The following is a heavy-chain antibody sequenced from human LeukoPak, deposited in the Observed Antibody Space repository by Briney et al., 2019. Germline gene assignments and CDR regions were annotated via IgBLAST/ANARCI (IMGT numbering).Heavy chain of an antibody. V-gene: IGHV1-8*01. J-gene: IGHJ5*02. Sequence: ASVKVSCKASGYTFTSYDINWARQATGQGLEWMGWMNPNSGNTGYAQKFQGRVTMTRNTSISTAYMELSSLRSEDTAVYYCARRKAKLELRYDWFDPWGQGTLVTVSS. CDR3: ARRKAKLELRYDWFDP. D-gene: IGHD1-7*01. CDR1: GYTFTSYD. CDR2: MNPNSGNT.